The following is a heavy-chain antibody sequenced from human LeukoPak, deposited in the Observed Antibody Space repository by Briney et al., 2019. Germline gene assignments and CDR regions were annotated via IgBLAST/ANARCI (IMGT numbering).Heavy chain of an antibody. V-gene: IGHV3-23*01. CDR1: GFTFSSYA. CDR2: ISGSGSST. J-gene: IGHJ4*02. Sequence: GGSLRLSCAASGFTFSSYAMSWVRQAPGKGLEWVSAISGSGSSTYYADSVKGRFTISRDNSKNTLYLQMNSLRAEDTAVYYCAKDRYSSSSFFVYWGREPWSPSPQ. CDR3: AKDRYSSSSFFVY. D-gene: IGHD6-6*01.